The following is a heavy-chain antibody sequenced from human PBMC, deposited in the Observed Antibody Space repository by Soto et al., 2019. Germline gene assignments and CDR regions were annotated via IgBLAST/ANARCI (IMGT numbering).Heavy chain of an antibody. CDR1: GFTFSSYG. CDR2: IWYDGSNK. V-gene: IGHV3-33*01. D-gene: IGHD1-7*01. Sequence: QVQLVESGGGMVQPGRSLRLSCAASGFTFSSYGMHWVSQAPGKGLEWVAVIWYDGSNKYYADSVKGRFTISRDNSKNTLYLQMNSLRAEDTAVYYCARTGTRFWTSNFDYWGQGTLVTVSS. CDR3: ARTGTRFWTSNFDY. J-gene: IGHJ4*02.